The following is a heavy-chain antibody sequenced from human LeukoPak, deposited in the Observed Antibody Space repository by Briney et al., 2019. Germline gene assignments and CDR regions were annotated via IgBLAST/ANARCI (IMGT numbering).Heavy chain of an antibody. CDR3: AREDDSSGYPYDY. J-gene: IGHJ4*02. CDR2: ISSSSSYI. D-gene: IGHD3-22*01. CDR1: GFTFSSYS. V-gene: IGHV3-21*01. Sequence: GGSLRLSCVASGFTFSSYSMNWVRQAPGKGLEWVSSISSSSSYIYYADSVKGRFTISRDNAKNSLYLQMNSLRAEDTAVYYCAREDDSSGYPYDYWGQGTLVTVSS.